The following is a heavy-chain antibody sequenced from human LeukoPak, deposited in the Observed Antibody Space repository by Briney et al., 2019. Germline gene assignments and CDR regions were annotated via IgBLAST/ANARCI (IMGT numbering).Heavy chain of an antibody. CDR3: GKLPIVVVIAALDAFDI. Sequence: SETLSLTFAVSGYSICSGYYWGWVRQPPGKGLEWMGGIYYSWSTYYYPSLKSRVTISVDTSKNQFSLKLSSVTAADTAVFYCGKLPIVVVIAALDAFDIWGPGTMVTVSS. CDR2: IYYSWST. CDR1: GYSICSGYY. V-gene: IGHV4-38-2*01. D-gene: IGHD2-21*01. J-gene: IGHJ3*02.